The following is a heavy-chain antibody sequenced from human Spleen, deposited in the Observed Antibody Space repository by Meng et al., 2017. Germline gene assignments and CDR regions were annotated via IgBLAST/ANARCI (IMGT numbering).Heavy chain of an antibody. CDR2: ISSSSSYI. V-gene: IGHV3-21*01. CDR3: ARVPPTRAYCSGGCCYPDAFDI. J-gene: IGHJ3*02. CDR1: GFTFSSYS. D-gene: IGHD2-15*01. Sequence: GGSLRLSCAASGFTFSSYSMNWVRQAPGKGLEWVSFISSSSSYINYADSVKGRFTISRDNAKNTLYLKLNSLRAEDTAVYYCARVPPTRAYCSGGCCYPDAFDIWGQGTMVTVSS.